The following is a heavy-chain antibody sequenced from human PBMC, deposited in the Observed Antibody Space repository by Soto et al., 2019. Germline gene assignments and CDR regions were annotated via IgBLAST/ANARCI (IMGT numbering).Heavy chain of an antibody. V-gene: IGHV3-74*01. CDR1: GFSFSSYG. CDR2: IKNDGTGT. J-gene: IGHJ4*02. Sequence: EVQLVESGGGVVQPGGSLRLSCAASGFSFSSYGMHWVRQASGKGLGWVSRIKNDGTGTSYADSVRGRFTISRNNAKNRLYLQMNSLRAEDTAVYYCARGGSGCFDYWGQGILVTVSS. D-gene: IGHD6-19*01. CDR3: ARGGSGCFDY.